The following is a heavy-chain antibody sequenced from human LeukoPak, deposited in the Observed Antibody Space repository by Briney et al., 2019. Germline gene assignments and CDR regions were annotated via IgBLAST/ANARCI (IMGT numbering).Heavy chain of an antibody. CDR2: ISAYDGYT. V-gene: IGHV1-18*01. Sequence: GASVKVFCKASGYTFTRYGIGWVRQAPGQGLEWMGWISAYDGYTDYAQNLQGRVTMTTDTSTSTAYMELRSLRSDDTAVYYCARDRLDIVTTIIFDYWGQGTLVTVSS. CDR1: GYTFTRYG. J-gene: IGHJ4*02. CDR3: ARDRLDIVTTIIFDY. D-gene: IGHD5-12*01.